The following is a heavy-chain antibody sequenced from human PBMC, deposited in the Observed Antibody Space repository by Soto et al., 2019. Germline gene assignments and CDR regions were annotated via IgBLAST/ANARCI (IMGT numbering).Heavy chain of an antibody. V-gene: IGHV1-69*06. D-gene: IGHD1-26*01. CDR3: ASWRSYSGSYCFDY. Sequence: SVKVSFKASGGTFNSYTINWLRQAPGRGLEWVGQVVPMYDSVNYAENFQGRVTITADKSTKTAYMELTSLRSEDTALYFCASWRSYSGSYCFDYWGQGTLVTVSS. CDR2: VVPMYDSV. J-gene: IGHJ4*02. CDR1: GGTFNSYT.